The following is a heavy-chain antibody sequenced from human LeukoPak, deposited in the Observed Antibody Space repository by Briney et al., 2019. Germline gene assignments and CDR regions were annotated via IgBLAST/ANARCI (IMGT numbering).Heavy chain of an antibody. CDR3: ARGLARLGIYDF. CDR2: INRSGST. CDR1: GGSFSGYY. V-gene: IGHV4-34*01. J-gene: IGHJ4*02. Sequence: SETLSLTCAVYGGSFSGYYWSWIRQAPGKGLEWIGEINRSGSTNYNPSLKSRVTISVDTSKNQSSLKLISVTAADTAVYYCARGLARLGIYDFWGQGTPVTVSS. D-gene: IGHD2/OR15-2a*01.